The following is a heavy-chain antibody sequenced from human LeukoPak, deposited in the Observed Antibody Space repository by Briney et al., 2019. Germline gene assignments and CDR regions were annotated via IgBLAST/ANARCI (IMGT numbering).Heavy chain of an antibody. D-gene: IGHD2-15*01. CDR2: TSHGGST. CDR3: ARHLRYDSGGPPGVDGFDI. CDR1: GGSFSGYY. Sequence: SETLSLTCAVYGGSFSGYYWSWIRQPPGKGLEWIGETSHGGSTKYNPSLKSRVTISVDTSKRQFSLKLSSLTAADTAVYYCARHLRYDSGGPPGVDGFDIWGQGTKVAVSS. V-gene: IGHV4-34*01. J-gene: IGHJ3*02.